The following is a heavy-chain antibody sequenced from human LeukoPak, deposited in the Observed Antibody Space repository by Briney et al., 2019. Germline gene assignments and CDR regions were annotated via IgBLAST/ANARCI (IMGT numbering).Heavy chain of an antibody. J-gene: IGHJ4*02. V-gene: IGHV1-2*02. CDR3: AREGSSVAATAYDY. D-gene: IGHD6-19*01. Sequence: ASVTVSFKASGYTFTGYYMHWVRQAPGQGLEWMGWINPNSGGTNYAQKFQGRVTMTRDTSISTAYMELSRLRSDDTAVYYCAREGSSVAATAYDYWGQGTLVTVSS. CDR1: GYTFTGYY. CDR2: INPNSGGT.